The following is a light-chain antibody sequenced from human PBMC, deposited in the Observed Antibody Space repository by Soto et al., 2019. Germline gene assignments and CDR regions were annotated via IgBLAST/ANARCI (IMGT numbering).Light chain of an antibody. Sequence: EIEMTQSPATLSVSPGERATLSCRASQSVNSNLAWYQQKYGQAPRLLIYGASTRATGIPARFSGSGSGTEFTLTISSLQSEEFALYYCQQYNDWPITFGQGTRLEIK. J-gene: IGKJ5*01. V-gene: IGKV3-15*01. CDR2: GAS. CDR1: QSVNSN. CDR3: QQYNDWPIT.